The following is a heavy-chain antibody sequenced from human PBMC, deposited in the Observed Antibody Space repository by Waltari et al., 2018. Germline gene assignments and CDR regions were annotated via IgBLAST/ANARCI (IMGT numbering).Heavy chain of an antibody. CDR3: AREGYSSSPGWWFDP. V-gene: IGHV3-48*04. CDR2: ISSSSSTI. J-gene: IGHJ5*02. Sequence: EVQLVESGGGLVQPGGSLRLSCAASGFTFSSYSMNWVRQAPGKGLEWVSYISSSSSTIYYADSVKGRFTISRDNAKNSRYLQMNSRRAEDTAVYYGAREGYSSSPGWWFDPWGQGTLVIVSS. CDR1: GFTFSSYS. D-gene: IGHD6-6*01.